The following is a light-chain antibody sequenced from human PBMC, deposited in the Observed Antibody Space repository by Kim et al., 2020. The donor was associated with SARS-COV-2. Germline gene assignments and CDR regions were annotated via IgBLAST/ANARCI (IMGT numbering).Light chain of an antibody. V-gene: IGLV1-40*01. CDR3: QSYDSSLSGCVI. Sequence: QSVLTQPPSVSGAPGQRVIISCTGSSSNIGAGYEVHWYQQLPGTAPKLLIYGNTNRPSGVPDRFSASKSGTSASLDITGLQAEDEADYYCQSYDSSLSGCVIFGGGTQLTVL. CDR2: GNT. J-gene: IGLJ2*01. CDR1: SSNIGAGYE.